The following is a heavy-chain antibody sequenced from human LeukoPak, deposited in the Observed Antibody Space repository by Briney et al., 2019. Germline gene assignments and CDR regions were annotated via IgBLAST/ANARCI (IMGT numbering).Heavy chain of an antibody. CDR1: GYSISSSNW. Sequence: KPSETLSLTCAVSGYSISSSNWWGWIRPPPGKGLEWIGFIHYSGSTYYNPSLKSQVTLSVDTSKSQFSLKLSSVTAVDTAVYYCAKTAVAESSYYYHHMDVWGKGTTVTVSS. J-gene: IGHJ6*03. CDR2: IHYSGST. CDR3: AKTAVAESSYYYHHMDV. D-gene: IGHD6-19*01. V-gene: IGHV4-28*01.